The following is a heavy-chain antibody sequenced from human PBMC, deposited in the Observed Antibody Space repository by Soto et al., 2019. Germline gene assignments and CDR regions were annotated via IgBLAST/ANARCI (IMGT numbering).Heavy chain of an antibody. CDR2: IYYSGST. V-gene: IGHV4-61*01. Sequence: SETLSLTCTVSGGSVSSGSYYWSWIRQPPRKGLEWIGYIYYSGSTNYNPSLKSRVTISVDTSKNQFSLKLSSVTAADTAVYYCSRSPRRENWFEAWGQGTMGIVS. J-gene: IGHJ5*02. CDR3: SRSPRRENWFEA. CDR1: GGSVSSGSYY.